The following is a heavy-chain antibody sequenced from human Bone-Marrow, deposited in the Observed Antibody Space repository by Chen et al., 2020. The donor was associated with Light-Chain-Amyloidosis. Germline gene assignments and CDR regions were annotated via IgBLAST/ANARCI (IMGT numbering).Heavy chain of an antibody. CDR2: INHSGSA. D-gene: IGHD5-12*01. CDR3: ARYEPHFSDSIISGYTA. V-gene: IGHV4-34*01. J-gene: IGHJ5*02. Sequence: QVELQQWGAGLLKPSETLSLTCGIHNGAFGDDYWTWIRQPPGKGLQWIAEINHSGSANYNSSLNSRTTISVDKSKNQFSLRMISVTAADTAVYYCARYEPHFSDSIISGYTAWGQGTSVTVSS. CDR1: NGAFGDDY.